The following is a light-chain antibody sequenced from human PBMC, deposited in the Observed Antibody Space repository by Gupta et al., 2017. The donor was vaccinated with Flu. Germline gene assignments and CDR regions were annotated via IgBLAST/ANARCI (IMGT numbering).Light chain of an antibody. Sequence: SYVLTPPPSVSVAPGQTARITCGGNNIGSKSVHWYQQKPGQAPVLVVCDDSDRPSGIPERFSGSNSGNSATLTIRRVEAGDEADYYCQVWDSSSDHPHVVFGGGTKLTVL. CDR2: DDS. CDR3: QVWDSSSDHPHVV. V-gene: IGLV3-21*02. J-gene: IGLJ2*01. CDR1: NIGSKS.